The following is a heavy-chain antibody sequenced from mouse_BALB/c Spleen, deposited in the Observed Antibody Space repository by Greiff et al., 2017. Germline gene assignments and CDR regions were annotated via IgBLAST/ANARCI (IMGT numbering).Heavy chain of an antibody. CDR3: ARGDSSGYDLYYFDY. V-gene: IGHV5-6-5*01. J-gene: IGHJ2*01. CDR1: GFTFSSYA. D-gene: IGHD3-2*01. Sequence: EVKLMESGGGLVKPGGSLKLSCAASGFTFSSYAMSWVRQTPEKRLEWVASISSGGSTYYPDSVKGRFTISRDNARNILYLQMSSLRSEDTAMYYCARGDSSGYDLYYFDYWGQGTTLTVSS. CDR2: ISSGGST.